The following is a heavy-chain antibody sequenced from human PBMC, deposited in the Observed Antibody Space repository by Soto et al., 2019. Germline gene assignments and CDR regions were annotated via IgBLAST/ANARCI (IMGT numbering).Heavy chain of an antibody. CDR3: ARAHELSPALHLGESQRIHKFDY. CDR2: INHSGST. Sequence: PSETLSLTCAVYGGSFSGYYWSWIRQPPGKGLEWIGEINHSGSTNYNPSLKSRVTISVDTSKNQFSLKLSSVTAADTAVYYCARAHELSPALHLGESQRIHKFDYWGQGTRVTVSS. CDR1: GGSFSGYY. J-gene: IGHJ4*02. D-gene: IGHD3-16*01. V-gene: IGHV4-34*01.